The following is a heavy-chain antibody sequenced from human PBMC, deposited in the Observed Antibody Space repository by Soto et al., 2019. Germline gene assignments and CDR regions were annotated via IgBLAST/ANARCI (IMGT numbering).Heavy chain of an antibody. V-gene: IGHV3-9*01. CDR2: ISWNSGSI. Sequence: EVQLVESGGGLVQPGRSLRLSCAASGFTFDDYAMHWVRQAPGKGLEWVSGISWNSGSIGYADSVKGRFTISRDNAKKSLYLLTNSLRAEDTALYYCAKDRGLVLSFYFDYWGQGTLVTVSS. CDR3: AKDRGLVLSFYFDY. CDR1: GFTFDDYA. J-gene: IGHJ4*02. D-gene: IGHD6-19*01.